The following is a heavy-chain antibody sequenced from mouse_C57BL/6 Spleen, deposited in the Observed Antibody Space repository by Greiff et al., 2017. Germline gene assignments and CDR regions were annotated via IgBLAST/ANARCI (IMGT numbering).Heavy chain of an antibody. D-gene: IGHD1-2*01. J-gene: IGHJ4*01. Sequence: EVQRVESGGGLVQPGGSMKLSCVASGFTFSNYWMNWVRQSPEKGLEWVAQIRLKSDNYATHYAESVKGRFTISRDDSKSSVYLQMNNLRAEDTGIYYCTGGWAYYAMDYWGQGTSVTVSS. V-gene: IGHV6-3*01. CDR3: TGGWAYYAMDY. CDR1: GFTFSNYW. CDR2: IRLKSDNYAT.